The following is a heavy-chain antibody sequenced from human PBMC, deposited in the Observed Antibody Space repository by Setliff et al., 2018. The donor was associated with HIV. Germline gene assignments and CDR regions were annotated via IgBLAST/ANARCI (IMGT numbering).Heavy chain of an antibody. CDR2: ISWNSGSI. V-gene: IGHV3-9*01. CDR3: AKDMTPHYYGSGSLDR. D-gene: IGHD3-10*01. Sequence: GGSLRLSCAASGFTFDDYAMHWVRQAPGKGLEWVSGISWNSGSIGYADSVKGRFTISRDNAKNSLYLQMTSLRAEDTALYYCAKDMTPHYYGSGSLDRWGQGTLVTVSS. J-gene: IGHJ5*02. CDR1: GFTFDDYA.